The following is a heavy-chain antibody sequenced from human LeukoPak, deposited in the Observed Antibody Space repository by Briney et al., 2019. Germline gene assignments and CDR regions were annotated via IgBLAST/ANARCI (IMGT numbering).Heavy chain of an antibody. D-gene: IGHD3-10*01. CDR1: GGSFTDYY. J-gene: IGHJ4*02. CDR3: ARLLPRDYGSGSYYFDY. V-gene: IGHV4-34*12. CDR2: IFHSGNI. Sequence: SETLSLTCAAYGGSFTDYYWSWIRQPPGKGLEWIAEIFHSGNINYNPSLKSRVTISVDTSKNQFHLNLTYVTAADTALYYCARLLPRDYGSGSYYFDYWGQGTLVTVSS.